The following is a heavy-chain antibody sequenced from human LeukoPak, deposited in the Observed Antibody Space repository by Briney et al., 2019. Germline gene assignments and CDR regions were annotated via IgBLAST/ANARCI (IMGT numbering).Heavy chain of an antibody. CDR3: ATGGSYYNGLDY. V-gene: IGHV1-24*01. J-gene: IGHJ4*02. D-gene: IGHD3-10*01. CDR2: FDPEDGET. Sequence: GASVKVSCKVSGYTLTELSMHWVRQAPGKGLEWMGGFDPEDGETIYAQKFQGRVTMTEDTSTDTAYMELSSLRSEDTAVYYCATGGSYYNGLDYWGQGTLVTVSS. CDR1: GYTLTELS.